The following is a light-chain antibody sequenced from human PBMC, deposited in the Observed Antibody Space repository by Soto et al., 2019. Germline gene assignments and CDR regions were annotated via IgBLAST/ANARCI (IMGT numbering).Light chain of an antibody. Sequence: QSALTQPASVSGSPGQSIAISCTGTSSDVGAYDFVSWYQQHPDKAPKLLIYEVSNRPSGVSDRFSGPKSVNTATLTISGLQAEDEADYYCSSHTTSNTRVFGTGTKATVL. CDR1: SSDVGAYDF. J-gene: IGLJ1*01. CDR3: SSHTTSNTRV. CDR2: EVS. V-gene: IGLV2-14*03.